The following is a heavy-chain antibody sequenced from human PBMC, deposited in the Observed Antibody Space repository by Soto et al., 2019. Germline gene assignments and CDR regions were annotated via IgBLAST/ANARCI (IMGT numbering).Heavy chain of an antibody. J-gene: IGHJ4*02. CDR3: ARDPGELSLLGTMSVFDY. CDR1: GGTFSSYA. CDR2: IIPIFGTA. V-gene: IGHV1-69*06. Sequence: QVQLVQSGAEVKKPGSSVKVSCKASGGTFSSYAISWVRQAPGQGLELMGGIIPIFGTANYAQKFQGRVTITADKSTSTAYMELSSRGSEDTAVYYCARDPGELSLLGTMSVFDYCGQGPLVTVSS. D-gene: IGHD3-16*02.